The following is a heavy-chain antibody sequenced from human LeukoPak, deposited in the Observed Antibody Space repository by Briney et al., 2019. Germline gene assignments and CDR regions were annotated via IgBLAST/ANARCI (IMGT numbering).Heavy chain of an antibody. CDR1: GFTFSNAW. D-gene: IGHD3-10*01. Sequence: PGGSLRLSCAASGFTFSNAWMSWVRQAPGKGLEWVGRIKSKTDGGTTDYAAPVKGRFTISRDDSKNTLYLQMNSLKTEDTAVYYCTTDHHLLWFRELGSTFYGDYWGQGTLVSVSS. CDR2: IKSKTDGGTT. V-gene: IGHV3-15*01. J-gene: IGHJ4*02. CDR3: TTDHHLLWFRELGSTFYGDY.